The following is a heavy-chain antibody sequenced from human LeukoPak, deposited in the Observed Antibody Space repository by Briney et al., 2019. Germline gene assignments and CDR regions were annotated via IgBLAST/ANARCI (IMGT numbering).Heavy chain of an antibody. CDR3: ARREKGCSSTSCYSLGAFDI. V-gene: IGHV5-51*01. D-gene: IGHD2-2*02. Sequence: GESLKISCKGSGYSFTSYWIGWVRQMPGKGLEWMGLIYPGDSDTRYSPSFQGQVTISADKSISTAYLQWSSLKASDTAMYYCARREKGCSSTSCYSLGAFDIWGQGTMVTVSS. CDR1: GYSFTSYW. CDR2: IYPGDSDT. J-gene: IGHJ3*02.